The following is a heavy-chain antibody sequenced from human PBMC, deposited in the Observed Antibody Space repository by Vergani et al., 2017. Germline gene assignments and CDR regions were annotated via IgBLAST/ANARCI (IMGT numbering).Heavy chain of an antibody. CDR3: ARDLYYYGSGSCYNFDY. CDR1: GFTFSSYA. V-gene: IGHV3-64*01. Sequence: EVQLVESGGGLVQPGGSLRLSCAASGFTFSSYAMHWVRQAPGKGLEYVSAISSNGGSTYYAKSVKGRFTISRDNSKNTLYLQMGSLRAEDMAVYYCARDLYYYGSGSCYNFDYWGQGTLVTVSS. CDR2: ISSNGGST. D-gene: IGHD3-10*01. J-gene: IGHJ4*02.